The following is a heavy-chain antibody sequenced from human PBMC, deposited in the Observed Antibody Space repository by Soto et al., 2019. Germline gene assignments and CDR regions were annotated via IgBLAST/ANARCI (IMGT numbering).Heavy chain of an antibody. CDR2: ISYDGSNK. J-gene: IGHJ4*02. CDR1: GFPFSGYA. V-gene: IGHV3-30-3*02. D-gene: IGHD6-19*01. Sequence: GGSLRHGYAASGFPFSGYAMHRVRQDPGKGLEWVAVISYDGSNKYYADSVKGRFTISRDRSRDTLYLQMTSLRAEDSALYYCAKSRDSSAWYALDSWGQGTLVTVSS. CDR3: AKSRDSSAWYALDS.